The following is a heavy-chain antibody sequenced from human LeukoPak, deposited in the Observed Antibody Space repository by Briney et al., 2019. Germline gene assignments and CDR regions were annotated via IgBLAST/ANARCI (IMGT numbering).Heavy chain of an antibody. CDR1: GGTFSSYA. V-gene: IGHV1-69*04. Sequence: SVKVSCKASGGTFSSYAISWVRQAPGQGLEWMGRIIPILGIANYAQKFQGRVTITADKSTSTAYMELSSLRSEDTAVYYCARALTGYNTIDYWGQGTLVTVSS. CDR2: IIPILGIA. J-gene: IGHJ4*02. CDR3: ARALTGYNTIDY. D-gene: IGHD5-24*01.